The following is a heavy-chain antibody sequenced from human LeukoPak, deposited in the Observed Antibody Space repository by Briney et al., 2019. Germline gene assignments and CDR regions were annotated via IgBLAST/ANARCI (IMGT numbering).Heavy chain of an antibody. CDR1: GFTFSVYS. CDR2: ISSTTYT. V-gene: IGHV3-21*01. J-gene: IGHJ6*02. D-gene: IGHD6-19*01. Sequence: GGSLRLSCAASGFTFSVYSKSWIRQAPEKGLEWVSSISSTTYTYYADSVKGRFTISRDNSKNSLYLQMNSLTAEDTALYYCARDGSGWSRDVWGQGTTVTVSS. CDR3: ARDGSGWSRDV.